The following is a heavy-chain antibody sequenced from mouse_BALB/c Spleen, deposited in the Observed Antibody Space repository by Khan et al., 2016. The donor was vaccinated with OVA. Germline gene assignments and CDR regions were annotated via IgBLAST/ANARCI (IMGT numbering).Heavy chain of an antibody. CDR3: ARLAYYYNSEGFAY. CDR2: ISTGGAYT. J-gene: IGHJ3*01. CDR1: GFTFSTYG. D-gene: IGHD1-1*01. V-gene: IGHV5-6*01. Sequence: EVELVESGGDFVRPGGSLKLSCAASGFTFSTYGMSWVRQTPDKRLEWVATISTGGAYTYYPDSVKGRFTISRDNAKNTRYLQLSSLKSEDTAIYYCARLAYYYNSEGFAYWGQGTLVTVSA.